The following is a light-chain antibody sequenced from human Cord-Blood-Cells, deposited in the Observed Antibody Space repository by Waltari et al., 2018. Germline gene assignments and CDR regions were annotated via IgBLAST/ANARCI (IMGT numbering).Light chain of an antibody. V-gene: IGKV1-39*01. CDR2: AAS. CDR3: QQSYSTPYT. CDR1: QSISSY. J-gene: IGKJ2*01. Sequence: DIQMTQSPYSLSASVGDRVTITCQASQSISSYLNWYQQKPGKAPKLLIYAASSLQSGVPSRFSGSGSGTDFTLTISSLQPEDFATYYCQQSYSTPYTFGQGTKLEIK.